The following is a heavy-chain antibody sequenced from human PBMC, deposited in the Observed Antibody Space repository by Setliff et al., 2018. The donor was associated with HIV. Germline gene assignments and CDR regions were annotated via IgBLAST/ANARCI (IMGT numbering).Heavy chain of an antibody. V-gene: IGHV3-30*02. D-gene: IGHD6-19*01. CDR2: IRYDGTYK. CDR3: AKNFYSSPWSPLDY. CDR1: GFTFSSYG. J-gene: IGHJ4*02. Sequence: GGSLRLSCSASGFTFSSYGMHWVRQAPGKGLEWVAFIRYDGTYKYYADSLKGRFTISRDNSKNTLFLQMNSLRTEDTAVYYCAKNFYSSPWSPLDYWGQGTLVTVSS.